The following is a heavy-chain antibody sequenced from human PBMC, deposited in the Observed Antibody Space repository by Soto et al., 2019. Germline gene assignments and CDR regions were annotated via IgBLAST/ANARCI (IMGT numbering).Heavy chain of an antibody. CDR1: GFTFSSYA. D-gene: IGHD6-13*01. V-gene: IGHV3-30-3*01. CDR2: ISYDGSNK. J-gene: IGHJ6*02. Sequence: GSLRLSCXASGFTFSSYAMHWVRQAPGKGLEWVAVISYDGSNKYYADSVKGRFTISRDNSKNTLYLQMNSLRAEDTAVYYCARHFPFPQQLAGDYYGMDVWGQGTTVTVSS. CDR3: ARHFPFPQQLAGDYYGMDV.